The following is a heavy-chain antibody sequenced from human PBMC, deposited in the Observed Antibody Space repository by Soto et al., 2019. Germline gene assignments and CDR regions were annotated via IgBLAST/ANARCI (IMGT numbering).Heavy chain of an antibody. CDR1: GVSISSDNW. CDR2: IHHSGST. V-gene: IGHV4-4*02. Sequence: QVQLQESGPGLVRPSGTVSLTCAVSGVSISSDNWWSWVRQPPGKALEWIAEIHHSGSTNYNPSLKSRVTMSVVPSKDLFSLTLNSVTAADTAFYYCARDQGSHPGDWGQGTLVSVSS. D-gene: IGHD6-13*01. CDR3: ARDQGSHPGD. J-gene: IGHJ4*02.